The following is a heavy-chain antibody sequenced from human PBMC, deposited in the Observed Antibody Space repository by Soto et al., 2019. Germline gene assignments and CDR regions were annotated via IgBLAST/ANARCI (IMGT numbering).Heavy chain of an antibody. Sequence: VGSLSLSCAASGFTFSHYWMGWVRQDPGRGLEWVANIKQDGSLTPYAASVRGRFAISRDNSKDTLYLHMRGLKVEDTAVYFCALESTYLRHYDAWGPGTLVTVSS. V-gene: IGHV3-7*01. J-gene: IGHJ5*02. CDR1: GFTFSHYW. CDR3: ALESTYLRHYDA. D-gene: IGHD3-9*01. CDR2: IKQDGSLT.